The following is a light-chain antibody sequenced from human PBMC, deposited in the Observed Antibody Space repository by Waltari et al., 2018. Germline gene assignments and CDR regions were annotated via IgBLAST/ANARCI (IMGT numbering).Light chain of an antibody. CDR3: SAYISSSTLEL. J-gene: IGLJ2*01. CDR1: SSDVGGYNH. Sequence: QSALTQPASVSGSPGQSITISCTGTSSDVGGYNHSSWYQQHPGKAPKLMIFDVNNRPSGVSNRFSGSKSGNTASLTISGLQAEDEADYYCSAYISSSTLELFGGGTRLTVL. V-gene: IGLV2-14*03. CDR2: DVN.